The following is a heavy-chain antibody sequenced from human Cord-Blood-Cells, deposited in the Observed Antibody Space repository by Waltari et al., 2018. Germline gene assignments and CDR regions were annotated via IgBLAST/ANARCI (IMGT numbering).Heavy chain of an antibody. Sequence: EVQLVESGGGLVPPGGSLKLSCAASGFPFSGSDMHWVRQASGKGLEWVGRIRSKANSYATAYAASVKGRFTISRDDSKNTAYLQMNSLKTEDTAVYYCTRSGLEYWGQGTLVTVSS. V-gene: IGHV3-73*02. CDR2: IRSKANSYAT. J-gene: IGHJ4*02. D-gene: IGHD3-3*01. CDR1: GFPFSGSD. CDR3: TRSGLEY.